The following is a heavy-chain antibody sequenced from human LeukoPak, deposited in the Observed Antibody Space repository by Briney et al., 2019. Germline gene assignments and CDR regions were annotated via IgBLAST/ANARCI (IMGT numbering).Heavy chain of an antibody. CDR1: GFTFSSYA. CDR3: ASPYSLGDYYYYGMDV. Sequence: GGSLRLSCAASGFTFSSYAMSWVRQAPGKGLEWVSAISGSGGSTYYADSVKGRFTISRDNSKNTLYLQMNSLRAEDTAVYYCASPYSLGDYYYYGMDVWGQGTTVTVSS. V-gene: IGHV3-23*01. D-gene: IGHD4-11*01. CDR2: ISGSGGST. J-gene: IGHJ6*02.